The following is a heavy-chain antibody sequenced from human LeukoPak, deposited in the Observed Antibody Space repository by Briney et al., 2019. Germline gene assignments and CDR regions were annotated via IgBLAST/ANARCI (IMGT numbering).Heavy chain of an antibody. CDR1: GFTFDDYA. V-gene: IGHV3-9*01. CDR2: ISWNSGSI. D-gene: IGHD1-26*01. CDR3: AKMGAGLDY. J-gene: IGHJ4*02. Sequence: PGGSLRLSCAASGFTFDDYAMHWVRHAPGKGLEGVSGISWNSGSIVYADSVKGRFTISRDNAKNSLYLQMNSLRAEDTALYYCAKMGAGLDYWGEGSLVTASS.